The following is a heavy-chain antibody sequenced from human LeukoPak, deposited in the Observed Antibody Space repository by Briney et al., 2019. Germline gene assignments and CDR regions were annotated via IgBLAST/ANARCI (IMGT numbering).Heavy chain of an antibody. CDR3: TREIWGSGFYYMDV. CDR2: IYTSGST. Sequence: PSETLSLTCTVSGNSFGDYYWSWIRQPAGKGLEWIGRIYTSGSTTYNPSLKSRVTMSVDTSKSQFSLNLMSVTAADTAVYYCTREIWGSGFYYMDVWGKGTTVTISS. V-gene: IGHV4-4*07. J-gene: IGHJ6*03. CDR1: GNSFGDYY. D-gene: IGHD3-10*01.